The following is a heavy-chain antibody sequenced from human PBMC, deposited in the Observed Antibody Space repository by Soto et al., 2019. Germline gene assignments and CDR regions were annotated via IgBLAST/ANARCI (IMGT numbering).Heavy chain of an antibody. CDR2: LNQDGSAK. CDR1: GFTFSNYW. CDR3: AREIVVARGASYFDY. D-gene: IGHD2-2*01. V-gene: IGHV3-74*01. Sequence: PGGSLRLSCSASGFTFSNYWMHWVRQGPGKGLVWVARLNQDGSAKNYVDSVKGRFTISRDNAKNTLYLQMNSLSAEDTAVYYCAREIVVARGASYFDYWGPGTLVTVSS. J-gene: IGHJ4*02.